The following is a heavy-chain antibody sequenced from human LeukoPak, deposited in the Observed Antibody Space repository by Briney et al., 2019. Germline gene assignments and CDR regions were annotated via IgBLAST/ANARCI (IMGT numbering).Heavy chain of an antibody. Sequence: GGSLRLSCVASGFTFSTYWMGWVRQAPGQGLEYVSHMSNDGSTTVYADSVKGRFTVSRDNAKSTLYLQMNSLRAEDTAVYFCVKDDGNYGIDYWGQGTLVTVS. J-gene: IGHJ4*02. V-gene: IGHV3-74*01. CDR1: GFTFSTYW. D-gene: IGHD1-7*01. CDR3: VKDDGNYGIDY. CDR2: MSNDGSTT.